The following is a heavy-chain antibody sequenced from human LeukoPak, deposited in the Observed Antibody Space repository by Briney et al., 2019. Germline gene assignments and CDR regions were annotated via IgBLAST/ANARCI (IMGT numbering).Heavy chain of an antibody. Sequence: GGSLRLSCEASGFTFSSYSMNWVRQAPGKGLEWVSSISSSSSYIYYAHTVKGRFTISRDKAKNSLYLEMNSLRSEDTAVYYCSRDKEKVGAFDIWGQGTMVTVSS. V-gene: IGHV3-21*01. D-gene: IGHD5-24*01. J-gene: IGHJ3*02. CDR3: SRDKEKVGAFDI. CDR1: GFTFSSYS. CDR2: ISSSSSYI.